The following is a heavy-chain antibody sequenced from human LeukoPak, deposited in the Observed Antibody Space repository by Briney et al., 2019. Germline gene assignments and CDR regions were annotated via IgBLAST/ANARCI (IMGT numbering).Heavy chain of an antibody. CDR1: GFTFTSYY. J-gene: IGHJ4*02. Sequence: ASVKVSCKASGFTFTSYYMHWVRQAPGQGLESMGIINPSGGGTSYAQRFQGRDTMTRDTSTSTVYMELSSLRSEDTAVYYCARVRGCGGDCYYFDYWGQGTLVTVSS. D-gene: IGHD2-21*02. CDR2: INPSGGGT. V-gene: IGHV1-46*01. CDR3: ARVRGCGGDCYYFDY.